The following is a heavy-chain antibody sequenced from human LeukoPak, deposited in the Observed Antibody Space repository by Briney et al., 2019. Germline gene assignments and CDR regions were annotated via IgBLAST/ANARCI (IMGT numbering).Heavy chain of an antibody. CDR1: GYTFTSYA. V-gene: IGHV7-4-1*02. CDR3: ARVVRGSSGYRYYFDY. D-gene: IGHD3-22*01. CDR2: INTNTENP. J-gene: IGHJ4*02. Sequence: ASVKVSCTASGYTFTSYAMIWVRQAPGQGLEWMGWINTNTENPTYAQGFTGRFVFSLDTSVSTAYLQISSLKAEDTAVYYCARVVRGSSGYRYYFDYWGQGTLVTVSS.